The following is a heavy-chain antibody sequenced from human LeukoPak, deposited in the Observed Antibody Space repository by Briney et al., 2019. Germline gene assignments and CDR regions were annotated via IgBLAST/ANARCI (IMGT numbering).Heavy chain of an antibody. J-gene: IGHJ3*02. CDR1: GFTFSSYG. V-gene: IGHV3-33*06. CDR3: AKDKGGGYGNDGFDI. Sequence: PGGSLRLSCAASGFTFSSYGMHWVRQAPGKGLEWVAVIWYDGSNKYYADSVKGRFTISRDNSKNTLYLQMNSLRAEDTAVYYCAKDKGGGYGNDGFDIWGRGTMVTVSS. CDR2: IWYDGSNK. D-gene: IGHD3-16*01.